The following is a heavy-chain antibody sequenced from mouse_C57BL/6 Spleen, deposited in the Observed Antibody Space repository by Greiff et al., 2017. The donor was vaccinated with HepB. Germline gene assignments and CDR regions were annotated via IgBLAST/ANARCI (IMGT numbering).Heavy chain of an antibody. CDR3: TRWDYYDYDYAMDY. CDR1: GYTFTDYE. D-gene: IGHD2-4*01. CDR2: IDPETGGT. Sequence: VQLQQSGAELVRPGASVTLSCKASGYTFTDYEMHWVKQTPVHGLEWIGAIDPETGGTAYNQKFKGKAILTADKSSSTAYMELRSLTSEDSAVYYCTRWDYYDYDYAMDYWGQGTSVTVSS. J-gene: IGHJ4*01. V-gene: IGHV1-15*01.